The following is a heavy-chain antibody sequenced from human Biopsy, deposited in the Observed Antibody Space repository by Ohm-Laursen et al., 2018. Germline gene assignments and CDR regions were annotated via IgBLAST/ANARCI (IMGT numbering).Heavy chain of an antibody. CDR2: IYYSGST. CDR1: GGSISSDY. V-gene: IGHV4-59*07. CDR3: ARATNSTGWPYYYFYGMDV. J-gene: IGHJ6*02. Sequence: SDTLSLTCTVSGGSISSDYWSWIRQTPGQGLERIGYIYYSGSTNYNPSLKSRVTISVDTSKNQFSLRLNSVTAADTAVYYCARATNSTGWPYYYFYGMDVWGQGTTVTVSS. D-gene: IGHD2/OR15-2a*01.